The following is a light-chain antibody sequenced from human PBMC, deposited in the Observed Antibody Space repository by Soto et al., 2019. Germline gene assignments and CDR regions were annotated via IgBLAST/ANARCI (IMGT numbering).Light chain of an antibody. V-gene: IGKV3-11*01. J-gene: IGKJ4*01. Sequence: EIVLTQSPATLSLSPGERATLSCRASQSVSSYLAWYQQKPGQAPRLLIYDASNRAPGIPARFSGSGSGTDFTLTISSLEPEDFAVYYCQQRSNWLTFGGGTNVELK. CDR3: QQRSNWLT. CDR1: QSVSSY. CDR2: DAS.